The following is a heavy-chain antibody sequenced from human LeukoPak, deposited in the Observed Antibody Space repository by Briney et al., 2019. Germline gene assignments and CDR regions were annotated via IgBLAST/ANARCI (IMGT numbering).Heavy chain of an antibody. Sequence: GRSLRLSCAASEVTFSSYSMNWVRQAPGKGLEWVSAISGSSSFIYYADSVRGRFTVSRDNTKNSLYLQMNSLRAEDTAVYYCARDSPINGRLYYYMDVWGKGTTVTVSS. J-gene: IGHJ6*03. V-gene: IGHV3-21*01. CDR3: ARDSPINGRLYYYMDV. CDR1: EVTFSSYS. D-gene: IGHD3-16*01. CDR2: ISGSSSFI.